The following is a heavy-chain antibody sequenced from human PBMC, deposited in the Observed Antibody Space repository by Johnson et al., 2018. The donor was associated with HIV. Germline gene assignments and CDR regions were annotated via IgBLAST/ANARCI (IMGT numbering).Heavy chain of an antibody. CDR1: GLTFDDYG. J-gene: IGHJ3*02. D-gene: IGHD2-8*02. V-gene: IGHV3-20*04. CDR3: ARDLAYGDIVLVSAFDI. CDR2: INWNGGST. Sequence: MLLVESGGGVVRPGGSLRLSCAASGLTFDDYGMSWVRQAPGKGLEWVSGINWNGGSTGYADSVKGRFTISRDNAKNSLYLQMNSLRAEDTALYYCARDLAYGDIVLVSAFDIWGQGTMVTVSS.